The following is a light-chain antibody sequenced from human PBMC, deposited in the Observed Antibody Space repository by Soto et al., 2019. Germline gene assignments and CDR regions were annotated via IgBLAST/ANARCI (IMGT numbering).Light chain of an antibody. J-gene: IGKJ1*01. CDR3: QQGYTTPGT. Sequence: DIQMTQSPSSLSASVGGRVTITCRASQSISAHLNWYQQKPGKAPKVLIYAATNLESGVPSRFSGSGSGTEFTLTISSLQPEDFATYYCQQGYTTPGTFGQGTKVE. CDR2: AAT. CDR1: QSISAH. V-gene: IGKV1-39*01.